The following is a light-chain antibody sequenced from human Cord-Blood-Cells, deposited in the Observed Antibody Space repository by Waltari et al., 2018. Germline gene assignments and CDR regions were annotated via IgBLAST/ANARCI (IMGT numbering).Light chain of an antibody. CDR3: CSYAGSSTWV. CDR1: SSDVGSYNL. Sequence: QSALIQPASVSGSPGQSITISCPGTSSDVGSYNLVSWYQQHPGKAPKLMIYEVSKRPSGVSNRFSGSKSGNTASLTISGLQAEDEADYYCCSYAGSSTWVFGGGTKLTVL. CDR2: EVS. V-gene: IGLV2-23*02. J-gene: IGLJ3*02.